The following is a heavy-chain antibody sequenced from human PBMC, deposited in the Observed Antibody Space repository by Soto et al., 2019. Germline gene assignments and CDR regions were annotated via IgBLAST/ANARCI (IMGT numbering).Heavy chain of an antibody. J-gene: IGHJ6*02. D-gene: IGHD2-8*01. V-gene: IGHV1-2*04. CDR1: GYSFTDYH. CDR2: INPKSGGT. Sequence: ASVKVSCKASGYSFTDYHIHWVRQAPGQGLEWLGRINPKSGGTSTAQKFQGWVTMTTDTSISTASMELTRLTSDDTAIYYCARGDSTDCSNVVCSFFYTHDMDVWRQGTTVTVSS. CDR3: ARGDSTDCSNVVCSFFYTHDMDV.